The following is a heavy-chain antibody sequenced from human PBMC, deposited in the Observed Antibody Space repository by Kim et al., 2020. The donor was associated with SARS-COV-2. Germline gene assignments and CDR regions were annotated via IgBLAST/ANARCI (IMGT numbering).Heavy chain of an antibody. CDR1: GFTFSSYG. CDR3: ARDLKRSTGITIFGVVNRCDRTKPHYYYGMDV. D-gene: IGHD3-3*01. CDR2: IWYDGSNK. V-gene: IGHV3-33*01. J-gene: IGHJ6*02. Sequence: GGSLRLSCAASGFTFSSYGMHWVRQAPGKGLEWVAVIWYDGSNKYYADSVKGRFTISRDNSKNTLYLQMNSLRAEDTAVYYCARDLKRSTGITIFGVVNRCDRTKPHYYYGMDVWGQGTTVTVSS.